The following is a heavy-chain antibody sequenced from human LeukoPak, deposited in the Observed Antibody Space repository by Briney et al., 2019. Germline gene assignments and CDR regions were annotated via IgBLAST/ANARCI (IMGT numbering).Heavy chain of an antibody. CDR3: AREGVSDAFDI. J-gene: IGHJ3*02. CDR1: GYTFTSYY. CDR2: INPSGGST. D-gene: IGHD3-10*01. Sequence: GASVKVSCKASGYTFTSYYMHWVRQAPGQGLEWMGIINPSGGSTSYAQKFQGRVTMTRDTSTSTAYMELSSLRSEDTAVYYCAREGVSDAFDIWGQGTMVTVSS. V-gene: IGHV1-46*01.